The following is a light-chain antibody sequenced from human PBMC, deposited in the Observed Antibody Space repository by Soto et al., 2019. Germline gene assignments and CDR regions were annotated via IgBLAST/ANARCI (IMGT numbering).Light chain of an antibody. Sequence: DIQMTQSPSTLSGSVGDRVTITCRASQTISSWLAWYQQKPGKAPKLLIYKASTLKSGVPSRFSGSGSGTEFTLIISSLQPEDFATYYCQQLNSHPRTFGQGTKVDIK. CDR2: KAS. CDR3: QQLNSHPRT. CDR1: QTISSW. J-gene: IGKJ2*01. V-gene: IGKV1-5*03.